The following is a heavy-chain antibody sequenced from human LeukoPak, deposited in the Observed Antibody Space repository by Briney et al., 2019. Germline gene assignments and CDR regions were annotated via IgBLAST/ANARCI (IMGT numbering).Heavy chain of an antibody. CDR2: INPSGGST. D-gene: IGHD1-26*01. CDR3: ARGQYSGSYYVDYYYYMDV. V-gene: IGHV1-46*01. CDR1: GYTFTSYY. J-gene: IGHJ6*03. Sequence: ASVKVSCKASGYTFTSYYMHWVRQAPGRGLEWMGIINPSGGSTNYAQKFQGRVTITADESTSTAYMELSSLRSEDTAVYYCARGQYSGSYYVDYYYYMDVWGKGTTVTISS.